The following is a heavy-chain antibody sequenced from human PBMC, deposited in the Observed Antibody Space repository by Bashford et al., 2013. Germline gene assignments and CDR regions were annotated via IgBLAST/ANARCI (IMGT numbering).Heavy chain of an antibody. CDR3: ARSRTWAFDP. J-gene: IGHJ5*02. V-gene: IGHV3-7*01. Sequence: VRQAPGKGLEWVANIKYDGGETHYAGSVKGRFSISRDNAKNSLYLEMNSLRAEDTAVYYCARSRTWAFDPWGQGTLVTVSS. CDR2: IKYDGGET. D-gene: IGHD1-14*01.